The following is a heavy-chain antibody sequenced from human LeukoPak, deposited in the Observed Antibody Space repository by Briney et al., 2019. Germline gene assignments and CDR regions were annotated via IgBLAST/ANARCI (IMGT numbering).Heavy chain of an antibody. CDR2: ISPTGGST. CDR1: GFTFSSYA. CDR3: AKDTKTYYFDY. J-gene: IGHJ4*02. Sequence: PGGSLRLSCAASGFTFSSYAMHWVRQAPGKGLEWISGISPTGGSTYYADSVKGRFTISRDSSKNTLYLQMNSLRAEDTAVYYCAKDTKTYYFDYWGQGTLVTVSS. V-gene: IGHV3-23*01.